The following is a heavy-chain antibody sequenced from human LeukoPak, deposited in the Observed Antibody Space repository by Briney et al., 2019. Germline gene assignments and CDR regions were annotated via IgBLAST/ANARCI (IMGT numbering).Heavy chain of an antibody. CDR1: GGSISSYY. J-gene: IGHJ4*02. Sequence: SETLSLTCTVSGGSISSYYWGWIRQRPGKGLEWIGSIYYSGSPYYNPSLKSRVTISVDTSKNQFSLKLSSVTAADTAVYFCARRTTMASYYFDYWGQGTLVTVSS. CDR3: ARRTTMASYYFDY. D-gene: IGHD3-10*01. V-gene: IGHV4-39*01. CDR2: IYYSGSP.